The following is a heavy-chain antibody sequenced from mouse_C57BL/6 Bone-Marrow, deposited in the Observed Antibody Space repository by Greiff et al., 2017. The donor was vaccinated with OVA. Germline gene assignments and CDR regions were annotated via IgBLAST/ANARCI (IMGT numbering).Heavy chain of an antibody. CDR3: ARRRITTVRDWYFDV. CDR2: ISSGSSTI. D-gene: IGHD1-1*01. V-gene: IGHV5-17*01. CDR1: GFTFSDYG. J-gene: IGHJ1*03. Sequence: EVQVVESGGGLVKPGGSLKLSCAASGFTFSDYGMHWVRQAPEKGLEWVAYISSGSSTIYYADPVKGRFTITRDNAKNTLFLQKTSLRSEDTAMYDCARRRITTVRDWYFDVWGTGTTVTVSS.